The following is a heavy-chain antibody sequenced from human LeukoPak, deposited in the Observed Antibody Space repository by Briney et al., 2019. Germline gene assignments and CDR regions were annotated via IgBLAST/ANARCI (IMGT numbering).Heavy chain of an antibody. CDR3: ARGTIVATRFDH. Sequence: SETLSLTCTVSGGSVNSGSYYWSWIRPPPGIGLEWIGCIYYTGSTNYNPSLKSRVTISVDTSKNHFSLKLYSVTAADTAMYYCARGTIVATRFDHWGQGTLVTVSS. D-gene: IGHD5-12*01. CDR2: IYYTGST. J-gene: IGHJ4*02. CDR1: GGSVNSGSYY. V-gene: IGHV4-61*03.